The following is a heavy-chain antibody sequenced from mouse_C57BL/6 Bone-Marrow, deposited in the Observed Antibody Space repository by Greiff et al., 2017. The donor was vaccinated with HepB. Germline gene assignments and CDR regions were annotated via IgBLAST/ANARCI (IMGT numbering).Heavy chain of an antibody. V-gene: IGHV1-69*01. Sequence: QVQLQQSGAELVMPGASVKLSCKASGYTFTSYWMHWVKQRPGQGLAWIGEIDPSDSYTNYNQKFKGKSTLTVDKSSSTAYMQLSSLTSEDSAVYYCARGDDEANSDYWGQGTTLTVSS. CDR2: IDPSDSYT. D-gene: IGHD3-2*02. CDR3: ARGDDEANSDY. CDR1: GYTFTSYW. J-gene: IGHJ2*01.